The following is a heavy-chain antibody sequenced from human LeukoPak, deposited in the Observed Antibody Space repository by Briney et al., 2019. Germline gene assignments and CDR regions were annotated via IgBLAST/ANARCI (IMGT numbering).Heavy chain of an antibody. CDR3: AKDPGSL. D-gene: IGHD3-10*01. J-gene: IGHJ4*02. V-gene: IGHV3-30*18. Sequence: GGSLRLSCAASGFTFSSYGMHWVRQAPGKGLEWVAVISYDGSNKYYADSVKGRFTISRDNSKNTLYLQMNSLRAEDTAVHYCAKDPGSLWGQGTLVTVSS. CDR1: GFTFSSYG. CDR2: ISYDGSNK.